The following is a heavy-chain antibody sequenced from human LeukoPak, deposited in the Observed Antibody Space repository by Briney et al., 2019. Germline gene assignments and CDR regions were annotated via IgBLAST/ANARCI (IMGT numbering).Heavy chain of an antibody. CDR3: ARGARNYCTNGVCYIGY. CDR2: INPNSGGT. D-gene: IGHD2-8*01. V-gene: IGHV1-2*02. CDR1: GYTFTGYY. Sequence: GASVKVSCKASGYTFTGYYMHWVRQAPGQGLEWMGWINPNSGGTNYAQKFQGRVTMTRDTSISTACMELSRLRSDDTAVYYCARGARNYCTNGVCYIGYWGQGTLVTVSS. J-gene: IGHJ4*02.